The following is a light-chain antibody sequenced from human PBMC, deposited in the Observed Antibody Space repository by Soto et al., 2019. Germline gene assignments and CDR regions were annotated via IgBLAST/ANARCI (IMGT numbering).Light chain of an antibody. CDR2: GNI. CDR1: SSIIGTGYD. CDR3: QSYDSSLSGPYVV. Sequence: QSVLTQPPSVSRGPGQRVTISCTGSSSIIGTGYDVHWYQQLPGTAPKLVIFGNINRPSGVPDRFSGSKSGTSASLAISGLQAEDEADYYCQSYDSSLSGPYVVFGGGTKLTVL. J-gene: IGLJ2*01. V-gene: IGLV1-40*01.